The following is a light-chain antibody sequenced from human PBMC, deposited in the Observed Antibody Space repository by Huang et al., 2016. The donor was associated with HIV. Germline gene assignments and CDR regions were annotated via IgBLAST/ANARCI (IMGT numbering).Light chain of an antibody. V-gene: IGKV2-30*01. CDR3: MQGSHWPST. CDR1: QSLVNNDGNTY. J-gene: IGKJ5*01. CDR2: KVA. Sequence: DVVMTQSPVSLPVTLGQPASISCRSSQSLVNNDGNTYLNWLQQRPGQSPRRLIYKVANRDSGVPDRFSGSGSGTDFTLKISRVEAEDVGVYYCMQGSHWPSTFGQGTRLEMK.